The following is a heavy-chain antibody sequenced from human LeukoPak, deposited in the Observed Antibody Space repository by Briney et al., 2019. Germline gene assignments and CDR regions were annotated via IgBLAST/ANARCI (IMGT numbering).Heavy chain of an antibody. J-gene: IGHJ4*02. V-gene: IGHV4-59*01. CDR1: GGSISSYY. CDR2: IYYSGTT. D-gene: IGHD3-22*01. Sequence: SSETLSLTCTVSGGSISSYYWSWIRQPPGKGLEWIGYIYYSGTTNYNPSLKSRVTISVDTSKNQFSLKPSSVTAADTAVYYCARGIRYYYDSSGYDCHFDYWGQGTLVTVSS. CDR3: ARGIRYYYDSSGYDCHFDY.